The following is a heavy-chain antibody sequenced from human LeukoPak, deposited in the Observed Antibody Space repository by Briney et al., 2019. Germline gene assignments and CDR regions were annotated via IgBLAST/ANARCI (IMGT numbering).Heavy chain of an antibody. J-gene: IGHJ6*02. V-gene: IGHV3-49*04. D-gene: IGHD6-13*01. Sequence: GGSLRLSCRSSGFIFGDYAMSWVRQAPGKGLEWVGFIRDKASGETTDYAASVKGRFTISRDASNTAYLQMTSLKTEDTAVYYCSRDLLEAVGKRGMDVWGQGTTVIVSS. CDR2: IRDKASGETT. CDR1: GFIFGDYA. CDR3: SRDLLEAVGKRGMDV.